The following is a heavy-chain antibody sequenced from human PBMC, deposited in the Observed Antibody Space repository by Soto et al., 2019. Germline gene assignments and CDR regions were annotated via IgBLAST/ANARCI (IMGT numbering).Heavy chain of an antibody. J-gene: IGHJ4*02. V-gene: IGHV1-69*06. CDR2: IVVDSNTA. D-gene: IGHD2-2*01. Sequence: QVVLLQSGAEVKEPGSSVRVSCQVSGSTFNNFAFSWVRQAPGHGPEWMGGIVVDSNTAEYSQRFQDRVTITADTSTDTLYMELGSLTFEDTAVYYCAKTFLARYCSSSICYDPADYFDYWGQGTLVTVSS. CDR3: AKTFLARYCSSSICYDPADYFDY. CDR1: GSTFNNFA.